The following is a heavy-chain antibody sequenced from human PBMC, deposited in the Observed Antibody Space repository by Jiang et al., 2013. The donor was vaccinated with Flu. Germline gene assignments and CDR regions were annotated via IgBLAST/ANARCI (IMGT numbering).Heavy chain of an antibody. J-gene: IGHJ4*02. Sequence: VLLKPSETLSLTCNVSGGSISSSNYYWGWIRQPPGKGLEWIGSIHYSGTTYYNPSLKSRVTISVDMSKNQFSLKVSSVTAADTAMYYCARREYCSSSSCRTFDNWGQGTLVTVSS. CDR3: ARREYCSSSSCRTFDN. CDR2: IHYSGTT. D-gene: IGHD2-15*01. V-gene: IGHV4-39*01. CDR1: GGSISSSNYY.